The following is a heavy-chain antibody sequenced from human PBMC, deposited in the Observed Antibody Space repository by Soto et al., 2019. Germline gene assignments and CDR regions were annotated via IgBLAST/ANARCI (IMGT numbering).Heavy chain of an antibody. CDR3: SSRVTDAPT. D-gene: IGHD3-10*01. J-gene: IGHJ5*02. CDR2: TLYSGRT. Sequence: QVQLQESGPGLVKPSGTLSLTCAVSGASISSGWWTWVRQPPGKGLEWIGETLYSGRTNYNSSLNSRVTISTDKSKKQFSLNLSSVTAADTAVYYCSSRVTDAPTWGQGTLVTVSS. V-gene: IGHV4-4*02. CDR1: GASISSGW.